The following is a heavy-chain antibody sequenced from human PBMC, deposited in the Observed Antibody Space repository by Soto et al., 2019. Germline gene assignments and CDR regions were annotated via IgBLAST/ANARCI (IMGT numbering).Heavy chain of an antibody. J-gene: IGHJ3*02. CDR2: MNTAGTST. D-gene: IGHD3-22*01. CDR1: GFTFSSNW. V-gene: IGHV3-74*01. CDR3: ARLQGYYDSSGYWVDAFYI. Sequence: GGSVRLAGGASGFTFSSNWMHWGRQPPWKGLVWVSRMNTAGTSTSYADCVKGRFTISRDNAKNTLYLQMNSLRAEDTAVYYCARLQGYYDSSGYWVDAFYIWGQGTMVTVSS.